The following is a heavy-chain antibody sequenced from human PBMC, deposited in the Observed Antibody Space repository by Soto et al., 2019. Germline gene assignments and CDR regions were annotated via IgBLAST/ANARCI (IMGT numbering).Heavy chain of an antibody. D-gene: IGHD2-15*01. Sequence: EVQLVESGGGLVQPGGSPRLSCVASGFTFSNYDMHWVRQPTGKGLEWVSTFVTTGDTYYPGSVKGRFTISRENAKNSLYLQMNSLRAEDTAVYYCARSSWNYGMDVWGQGTTVTVSS. CDR1: GFTFSNYD. CDR3: ARSSWNYGMDV. CDR2: FVTTGDT. J-gene: IGHJ6*02. V-gene: IGHV3-13*01.